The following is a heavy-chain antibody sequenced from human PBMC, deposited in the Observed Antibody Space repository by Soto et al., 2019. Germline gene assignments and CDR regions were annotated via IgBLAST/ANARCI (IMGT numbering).Heavy chain of an antibody. V-gene: IGHV5-51*01. J-gene: IGHJ4*02. CDR1: GYSFTSYW. Sequence: GGSLKISCKGSGYSFTSYWIGWVRQMPGKGLEWMGIIYPGDSYANYSPSFQGHVTISADKSISTAYLQWSSLKASDTAMYYCTRQSETYYDSSGYYFDYWGQGTLVTVSS. D-gene: IGHD3-22*01. CDR2: IYPGDSYA. CDR3: TRQSETYYDSSGYYFDY.